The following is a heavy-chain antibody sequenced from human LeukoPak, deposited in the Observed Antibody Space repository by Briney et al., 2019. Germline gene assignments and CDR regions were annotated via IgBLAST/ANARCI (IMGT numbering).Heavy chain of an antibody. V-gene: IGHV3-23*01. CDR3: TKSNREFDP. CDR2: VSGSGGET. CDR1: GFPFTNYA. J-gene: IGHJ5*02. Sequence: GGSLRLSCAVSGFPFTNYAMSWLPQAPGKGLEWVAAVSGSGGETYYVDSVTGRFTISRDNSKNTLYLEMNSLRAEDTALYYCTKSNREFDPWGQGTLVTVSS. D-gene: IGHD1-14*01.